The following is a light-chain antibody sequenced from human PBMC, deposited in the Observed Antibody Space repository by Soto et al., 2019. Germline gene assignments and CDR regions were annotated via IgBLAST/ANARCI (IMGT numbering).Light chain of an antibody. Sequence: EIVMTQSPATLSVSPGERATLSCRASQSVRNNLAWYQQKPGQAPRLLIYGASTRATGIPARFSGSGSGTEFTLTISSLQSEDFAVYCCQQYNNWPRTFGQGTKVDIK. CDR3: QQYNNWPRT. V-gene: IGKV3-15*01. CDR1: QSVRNN. CDR2: GAS. J-gene: IGKJ1*01.